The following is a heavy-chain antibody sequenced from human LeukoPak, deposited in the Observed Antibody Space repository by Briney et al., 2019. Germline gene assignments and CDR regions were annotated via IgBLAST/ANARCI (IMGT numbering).Heavy chain of an antibody. Sequence: SETLSLTCTVSGGAISGYYWNWIRQPRGKGLEWIGHIHYSGSTNYNPSLKSRVTISVDTSKNQFSLKLSSVTAADTAVYYCARLGYCSGGRCLNDYWGQGTLVTVSS. CDR3: ARLGYCSGGRCLNDY. CDR2: IHYSGST. J-gene: IGHJ4*02. V-gene: IGHV4-59*08. CDR1: GGAISGYY. D-gene: IGHD2-15*01.